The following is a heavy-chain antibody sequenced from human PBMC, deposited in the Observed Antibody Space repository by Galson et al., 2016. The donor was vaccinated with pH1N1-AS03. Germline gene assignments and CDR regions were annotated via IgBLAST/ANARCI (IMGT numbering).Heavy chain of an antibody. Sequence: SLRLSCAASGFIFSSHGIHWVRQAPGKGLEWVALIWNHGKSKYYADSVKGRFTISRDDSKYTVYLQMNSLRAEDTAVYYCAKDDYSSAWYGGISDYWGQGTLVTVSS. CDR3: AKDDYSSAWYGGISDY. J-gene: IGHJ4*02. D-gene: IGHD6-19*01. CDR1: GFIFSSHG. CDR2: IWNHGKSK. V-gene: IGHV3-33*06.